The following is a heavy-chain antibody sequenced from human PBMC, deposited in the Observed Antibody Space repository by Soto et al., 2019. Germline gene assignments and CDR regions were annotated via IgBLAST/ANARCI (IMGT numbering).Heavy chain of an antibody. J-gene: IGHJ6*02. D-gene: IGHD3-10*01. V-gene: IGHV3-23*01. CDR2: ISGSGGST. CDR3: ANVKRSGSYYNPRGGMDV. Sequence: GGSLRLSCAASGFTFSSYAMSWVRQAPGKGLEWVSAISGSGGSTYYADSVKGRFTISRDNSKNTLYLQMNSLRAEDTAVYYCANVKRSGSYYNPRGGMDVWGQGTTVTVSS. CDR1: GFTFSSYA.